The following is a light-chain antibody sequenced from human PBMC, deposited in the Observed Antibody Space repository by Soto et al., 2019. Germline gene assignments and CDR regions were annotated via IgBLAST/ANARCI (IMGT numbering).Light chain of an antibody. CDR2: AAS. V-gene: IGKV1-5*01. CDR1: QSIAYW. J-gene: IGKJ1*01. CDR3: QQYNSFSKT. Sequence: DIQMTQSPSRLSASVGDRVTITCRASQSIAYWLAWYQQKPGKAPNLLIYAASTLETGVPSRFSGSGYGTEFNLTIPSLNPDHSEPYYCQQYNSFSKTFGRGTKV.